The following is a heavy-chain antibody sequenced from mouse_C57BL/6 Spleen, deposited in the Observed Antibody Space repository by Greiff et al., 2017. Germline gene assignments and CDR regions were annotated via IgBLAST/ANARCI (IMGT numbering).Heavy chain of an antibody. J-gene: IGHJ1*03. V-gene: IGHV1-15*01. CDR2: IDPETGGT. CDR1: GYTFTDYE. D-gene: IGHD2-4*01. Sequence: QVQLQQSGAELVRPGASVTLSCKASGYTFTDYEMHWVKQTPVHGLEWIGAIDPETGGTAYNQKFKGKAILTADKSSSTAYMELRSLTSEDSAVYYCTRNDYDRYFDVCGTGTTVTVSS. CDR3: TRNDYDRYFDV.